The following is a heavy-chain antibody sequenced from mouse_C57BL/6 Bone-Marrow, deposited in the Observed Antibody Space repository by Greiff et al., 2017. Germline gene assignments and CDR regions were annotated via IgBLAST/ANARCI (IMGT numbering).Heavy chain of an antibody. J-gene: IGHJ2*01. CDR2: INPYNGGT. Sequence: EVQLQQSGPVLVKPGASVKMSCKASGYTFTDYYMHWVKQSPGKSLEWIGVINPYNGGTSYNQKFKGKATLTVDKSSSTAYMQLNSLTSEDAAVYYCARMGDYGGRGTTPTVSS. CDR1: GYTFTDYY. V-gene: IGHV1-19*01. CDR3: ARMGDY.